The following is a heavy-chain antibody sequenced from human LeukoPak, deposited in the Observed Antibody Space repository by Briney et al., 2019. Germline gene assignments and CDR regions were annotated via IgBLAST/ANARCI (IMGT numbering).Heavy chain of an antibody. Sequence: SETLSLTCTVSGGSISSGSYYWSWIRQPAGKGLEWIGRIYTSGCTNYNPSLKSRVTISVDTSKNQFSLKLSSVTAADTAVYYCARSKDIRMGSKRGIEMDYWGQGTLVTVSS. CDR3: ARSKDIRMGSKRGIEMDY. V-gene: IGHV4-61*02. CDR1: GGSISSGSYY. CDR2: IYTSGCT. J-gene: IGHJ4*02. D-gene: IGHD5-24*01.